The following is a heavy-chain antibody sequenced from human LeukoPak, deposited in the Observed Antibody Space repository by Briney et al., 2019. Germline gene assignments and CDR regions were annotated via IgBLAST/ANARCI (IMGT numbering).Heavy chain of an antibody. J-gene: IGHJ6*03. D-gene: IGHD1-1*01. CDR2: IIPLFGTV. CDR3: ATPPPGYSFSNHYYYMDA. Sequence: ASVKVSCKPSGGTINDYAVYWVRQAPGQGLEWMARIIPLFGTVNYAQNFHDRLTLSADKSTNTAHMELSSLRFDDTAIYYCATPPPGYSFSNHYYYMDAWGRGTTVTVSS. CDR1: GGTINDYA. V-gene: IGHV1-69*06.